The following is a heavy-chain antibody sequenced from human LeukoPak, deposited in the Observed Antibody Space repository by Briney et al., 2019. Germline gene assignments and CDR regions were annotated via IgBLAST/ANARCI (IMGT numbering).Heavy chain of an antibody. Sequence: GGSLRLSCAASGFTFSGSAMHWVRQASGKGLEWVGRIRSKANSYATAYAASVKGRFTISRDDSKNTAYLQMNSLKTEDTAVYYCTRQSLWFGKLYYYYYMDVWGKGTTVTVSS. J-gene: IGHJ6*03. CDR1: GFTFSGSA. V-gene: IGHV3-73*01. CDR3: TRQSLWFGKLYYYYYMDV. D-gene: IGHD3-10*01. CDR2: IRSKANSYAT.